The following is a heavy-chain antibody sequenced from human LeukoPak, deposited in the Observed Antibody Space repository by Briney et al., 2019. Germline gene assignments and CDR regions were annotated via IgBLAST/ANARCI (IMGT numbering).Heavy chain of an antibody. V-gene: IGHV3-15*01. CDR3: TASFVRGPPQYGMDV. Sequence: GGSLRLSCAASGFTFSNAWMSWVRQAPGKGLEWVGRIKSKTDGGTTDYAAPVKGRFTISRDDSKNTLYLQMNSLKTEDTAVYYCTASFVRGPPQYGMDVWGQGTTVTVSS. J-gene: IGHJ6*02. D-gene: IGHD3-10*02. CDR2: IKSKTDGGTT. CDR1: GFTFSNAW.